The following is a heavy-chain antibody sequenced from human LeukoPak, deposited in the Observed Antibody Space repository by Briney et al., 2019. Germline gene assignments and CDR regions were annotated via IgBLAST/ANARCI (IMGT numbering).Heavy chain of an antibody. CDR3: ARGLGYCSSTSCPYYYYGMDV. D-gene: IGHD2-2*01. CDR1: GFTFSSYA. CDR2: ISYDGSNK. V-gene: IGHV3-30*04. Sequence: GGSLRLSCAASGFTFSSYAMHWVRQAPGKGLEWVAVISYDGSNKYYADSVKGRFTISRDNSKNTLYLQMNSLRAEDTAVCYCARGLGYCSSTSCPYYYYGMDVWGKGTTVAVSS. J-gene: IGHJ6*04.